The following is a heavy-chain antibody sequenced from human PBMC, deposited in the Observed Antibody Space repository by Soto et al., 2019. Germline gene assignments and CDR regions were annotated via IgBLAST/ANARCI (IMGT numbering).Heavy chain of an antibody. J-gene: IGHJ4*02. CDR1: GYTFTSYA. CDR2: INAGNGNT. V-gene: IGHV1-3*01. D-gene: IGHD3-3*01. CDR3: ARDMYYDFWSGLFDY. Sequence: GASVKVSCKASGYTFTSYAMHWVRQAPGQRLEWMGWINAGNGNTKYSQKLQGRVTITRDTSASTAYMELSSLRSEDTAVYYCARDMYYDFWSGLFDYWGQGTLVTVSS.